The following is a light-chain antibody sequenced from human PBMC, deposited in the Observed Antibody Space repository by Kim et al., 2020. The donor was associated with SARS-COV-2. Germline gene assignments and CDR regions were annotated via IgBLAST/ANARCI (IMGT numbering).Light chain of an antibody. V-gene: IGKV1-39*01. CDR1: HSIINS. CDR3: QQSYNIPIT. J-gene: IGKJ3*01. Sequence: STAIGDRVTMTCRSSHSIINSLNWYQQKPGNAPKLLIYAASNLQGGVPSRFSGSGSGADFTLTNSSLQPEDFATYYCQQSYNIPITFGLGPRWISN. CDR2: AAS.